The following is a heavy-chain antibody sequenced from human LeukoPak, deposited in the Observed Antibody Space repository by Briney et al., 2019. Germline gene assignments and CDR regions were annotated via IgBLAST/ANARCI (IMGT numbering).Heavy chain of an antibody. CDR1: GFTFSSYW. V-gene: IGHV3-7*05. CDR3: ARGDYYDSSGYYVDAFDI. D-gene: IGHD3-22*01. CDR2: IKQDGSAK. J-gene: IGHJ3*02. Sequence: GRSLRLSCAASGFTFSSYWMSWVRQAPGKGLEWVANIKQDGSAKYYVDSVKGRFTISRDNAKNSLYLQINSLRVEDTAVYYCARGDYYDSSGYYVDAFDIWGQGTMVTVSS.